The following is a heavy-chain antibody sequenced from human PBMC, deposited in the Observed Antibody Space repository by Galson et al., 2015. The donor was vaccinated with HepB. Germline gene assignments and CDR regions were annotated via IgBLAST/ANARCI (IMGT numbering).Heavy chain of an antibody. Sequence: SLRLSCAASGFTFSSYSMNWVRQAPGKGLEWISYISSSGSTIDYADPVKGRFTISRDNAKNSLYLQMNSLRAEDTAMYYCARLRGYSYGYADYWGQGTLVTVSS. V-gene: IGHV3-48*01. CDR2: ISSSGSTI. D-gene: IGHD5-18*01. CDR3: ARLRGYSYGYADY. CDR1: GFTFSSYS. J-gene: IGHJ4*02.